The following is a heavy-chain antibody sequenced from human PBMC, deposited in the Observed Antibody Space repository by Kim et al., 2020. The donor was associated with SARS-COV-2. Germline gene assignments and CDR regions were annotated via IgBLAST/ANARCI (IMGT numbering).Heavy chain of an antibody. CDR3: ARLDVFRWRVKVGWFDP. CDR1: GGSISSSSYY. D-gene: IGHD6-19*01. CDR2: IYYSGST. Sequence: SETLSLTCTVSGGSISSSSYYWGWIRQPPGKGLEWIGSIYYSGSTYYNPSLKSRVTISVDTSKNQFSLKLSSVTAADTAVYYCARLDVFRWRVKVGWFDP. J-gene: IGHJ5*02. V-gene: IGHV4-39*01.